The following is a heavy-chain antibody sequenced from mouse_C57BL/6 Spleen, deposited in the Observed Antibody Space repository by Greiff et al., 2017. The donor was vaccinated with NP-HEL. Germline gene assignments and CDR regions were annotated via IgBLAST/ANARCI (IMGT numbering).Heavy chain of an antibody. CDR1: GYTFTDYY. CDR2: IYPGSGNT. V-gene: IGHV1-76*01. CDR3: ARSPYDYDAMDY. J-gene: IGHJ4*01. D-gene: IGHD6-5*01. Sequence: VQLQQPGAELVRPGASVKLSCKASGYTFTDYYINWVKQRPGQGLEWIARIYPGSGNTYYNEKFKGKATLTAEKSSSTAYMQLSSLTSEDSAVYFCARSPYDYDAMDYWGQGTSVTVSS.